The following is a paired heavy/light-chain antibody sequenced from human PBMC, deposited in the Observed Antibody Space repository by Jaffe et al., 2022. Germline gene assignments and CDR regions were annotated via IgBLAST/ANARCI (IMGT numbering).Light chain of an antibody. CDR2: AAS. CDR3: QQYYSFPWT. J-gene: IGKJ1*01. V-gene: IGKV1D-8*02. CDR1: QGISSY. Sequence: AIWMTQSPSLLSASTGDRVTISCRMSQGISSYLAWYQQKPGKAPELLIYAASTLQSGVPSRFSGSGSGTDFTLTISCLQSEDFATYYCQQYYSFPWTFGQGTKVEIK.
Heavy chain of an antibody. J-gene: IGHJ5*02. CDR3: AKNKMEDSRSWSGYEGPFDP. D-gene: IGHD3-3*01. CDR1: GFTFSSYA. V-gene: IGHV3-23*01. Sequence: EVQLLESGGGLVQPGGSLRLSCAASGFTFSSYAMSWVRQAPGKGLEWVSAISGSGGSTYYADSVKGRFTISRDNSKNTLYLQMNSLRAEDTAVYYCAKNKMEDSRSWSGYEGPFDPWGQGTLVTVSS. CDR2: ISGSGGST.